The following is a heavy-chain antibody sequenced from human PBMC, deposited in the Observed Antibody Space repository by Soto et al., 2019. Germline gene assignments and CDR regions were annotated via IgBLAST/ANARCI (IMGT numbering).Heavy chain of an antibody. D-gene: IGHD4-17*01. Sequence: GGSLRLSCAASGFTFSDRYMDWVRQAPGKGLEWVGRTRNKANSYTTEYAASVKGRFTISRDDSKNSLYLQMNSLSTEDTAVYYCARELMTTVTYFDYWGQVTLVTVSS. V-gene: IGHV3-72*01. CDR3: ARELMTTVTYFDY. CDR2: TRNKANSYTT. CDR1: GFTFSDRY. J-gene: IGHJ4*02.